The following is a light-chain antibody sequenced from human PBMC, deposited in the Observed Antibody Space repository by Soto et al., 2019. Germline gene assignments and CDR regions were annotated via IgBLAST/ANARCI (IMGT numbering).Light chain of an antibody. V-gene: IGLV2-11*01. CDR1: SSDVGGYNY. Sequence: QSALTQPRSVSGSPGQSVTISCTGNSSDVGGYNYVSWYQQHPGKVPKTMIFDVSTRPSGFPDCFSCSKCGNTASLTISGLQAEDAADYYCSFYASRYTFVVFGGGTKLTVL. CDR2: DVS. J-gene: IGLJ2*01. CDR3: SFYASRYTFVV.